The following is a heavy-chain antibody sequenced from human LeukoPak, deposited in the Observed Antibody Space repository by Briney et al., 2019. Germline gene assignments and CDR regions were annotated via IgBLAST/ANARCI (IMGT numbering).Heavy chain of an antibody. J-gene: IGHJ5*02. V-gene: IGHV4-39*01. CDR1: GGSISSSSYY. CDR2: IYYSGST. CDR3: ARQWYRMATTKSRSQYNWFDP. D-gene: IGHD5-24*01. Sequence: PSETLSLTCTVSGGSISSSSYYWGWIRQPPGKGLEWIGSIYYSGSTYYNPSLKSRVTISVDTSTNQFSLKLSSVTAADTAVYYCARQWYRMATTKSRSQYNWFDPWGQGTLVTVSS.